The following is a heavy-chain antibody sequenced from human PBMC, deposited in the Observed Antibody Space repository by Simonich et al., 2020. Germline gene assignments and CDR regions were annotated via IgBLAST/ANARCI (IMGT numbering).Heavy chain of an antibody. CDR2: ISDEGSNK. J-gene: IGHJ4*02. V-gene: IGHV3-30*07. D-gene: IGHD2-21*02. Sequence: QVQLVESGGGVVQPGRSLRLSCAASGFTFSSYAMHWVRQAPGKGLDWVAIISDEGSNKDYDDSVKSRFTISRDNSKNTLYLQMNSLRAEDTAVYYCARDGERYCGGDCYSYFDYWGQGTLVTVSS. CDR3: ARDGERYCGGDCYSYFDY. CDR1: GFTFSSYA.